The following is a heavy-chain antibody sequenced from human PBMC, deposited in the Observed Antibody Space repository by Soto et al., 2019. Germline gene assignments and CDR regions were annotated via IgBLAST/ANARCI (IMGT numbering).Heavy chain of an antibody. J-gene: IGHJ5*02. CDR3: AKDQYVVVTTNWFDP. D-gene: IGHD2-21*02. V-gene: IGHV3-23*01. CDR1: GFTFSSYA. Sequence: EVQLLESGGDLVQPGGSLRLSCAASGFTFSSYAMSWVRQAPGKGLEWVSTISGSGGSTYYADSVKGRFTISRDNSKNTLYLQMNSRRAEDTAVYYCAKDQYVVVTTNWFDPWGQGTLVTVSS. CDR2: ISGSGGST.